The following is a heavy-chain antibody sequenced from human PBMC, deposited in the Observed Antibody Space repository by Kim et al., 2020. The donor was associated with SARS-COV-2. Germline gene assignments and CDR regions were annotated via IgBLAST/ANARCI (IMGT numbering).Heavy chain of an antibody. CDR1: GFTFSSYS. J-gene: IGHJ4*02. CDR2: ISSSSSYI. D-gene: IGHD6-19*01. V-gene: IGHV3-21*01. Sequence: GGSLRLSCAASGFTFSSYSMNWVRQAPGKGLEWVSSISSSSSYIYYADSVKGRFTISRDNAKNSLYLQMNSLRAEDTAVYYCARAPYSSGWLGGEDWGQGTLVTVSS. CDR3: ARAPYSSGWLGGED.